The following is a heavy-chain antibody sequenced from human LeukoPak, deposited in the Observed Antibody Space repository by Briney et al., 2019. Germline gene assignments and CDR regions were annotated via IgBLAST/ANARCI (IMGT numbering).Heavy chain of an antibody. CDR2: LNPNSGAT. CDR1: GYTFFSYG. CDR3: ARYRCKTTSGCEDTDAFDT. Sequence: ASVKVSCKASGYTFFSYGITWVRQAPGQGLEWMGWLNPNSGATKYAQKFQGRVTMTRDTSINTAYMELSRLTSDDTAVYYCARYRCKTTSGCEDTDAFDTWGQGTMVTVSS. V-gene: IGHV1-2*02. D-gene: IGHD2/OR15-2a*01. J-gene: IGHJ3*02.